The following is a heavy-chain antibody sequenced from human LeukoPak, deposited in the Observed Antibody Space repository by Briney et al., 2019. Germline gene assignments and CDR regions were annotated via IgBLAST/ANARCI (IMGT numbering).Heavy chain of an antibody. J-gene: IGHJ4*02. D-gene: IGHD2-15*01. CDR2: ISGSGDTT. CDR3: ARDLGSGGSCYRN. Sequence: GGSLRLSCAASGFSFRSYTMNWVRQAPGKGLEWVSVISGSGDTTYYAGAVKGRFTISRDNSKNTLYLQMNSLRAEDTAVYFCARDLGSGGSCYRNWGQGTLVTVSS. CDR1: GFSFRSYT. V-gene: IGHV3-23*01.